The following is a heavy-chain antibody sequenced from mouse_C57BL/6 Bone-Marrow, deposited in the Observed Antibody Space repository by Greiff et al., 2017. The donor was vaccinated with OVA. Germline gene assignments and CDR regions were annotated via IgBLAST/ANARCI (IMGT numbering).Heavy chain of an antibody. Sequence: QVQLQQPGAELVKPGASVKLSCKASGYTFTSYWMQWVKQRPGQGLEWIGEIDPSDSYTNYNQKFKGKATLTVDTSSSPAYMQLSSLTSEDSAVYYCARDPYGDWYFDVWGTGTTVTVSS. CDR3: ARDPYGDWYFDV. D-gene: IGHD1-1*01. CDR1: GYTFTSYW. J-gene: IGHJ1*03. V-gene: IGHV1-50*01. CDR2: IDPSDSYT.